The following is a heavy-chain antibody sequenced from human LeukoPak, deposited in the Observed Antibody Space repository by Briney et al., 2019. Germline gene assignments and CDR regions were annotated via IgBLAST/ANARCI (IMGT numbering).Heavy chain of an antibody. CDR3: AKVMYHYDSSGYHFADY. D-gene: IGHD3-22*01. J-gene: IGHJ4*02. Sequence: GGSLRLSCAASGFTFSSYGMHWVRQAPGKGLEWVAFIRYDGSNKYYADSVKGRFTISRDNSKNTLYLQMNSLRAEDTAVYYCAKVMYHYDSSGYHFADYWGQGTLVTVSS. CDR2: IRYDGSNK. CDR1: GFTFSSYG. V-gene: IGHV3-30*02.